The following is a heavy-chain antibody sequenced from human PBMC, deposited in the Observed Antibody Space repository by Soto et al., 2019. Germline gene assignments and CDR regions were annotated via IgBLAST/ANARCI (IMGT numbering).Heavy chain of an antibody. CDR2: MNHNSGNT. D-gene: IGHD2-15*01. J-gene: IGHJ5*01. V-gene: IGHV1-8*01. Sequence: ASVKVSCTASGYTFSSYDINWVRQAPGQGLEWMGWMNHNSGNTGYPQKFQGRVTMTRDNSISTAYMELSSLRSDDTAVYYCAIDRINVWSSFESWGQGTLVTVSS. CDR3: AIDRINVWSSFES. CDR1: GYTFSSYD.